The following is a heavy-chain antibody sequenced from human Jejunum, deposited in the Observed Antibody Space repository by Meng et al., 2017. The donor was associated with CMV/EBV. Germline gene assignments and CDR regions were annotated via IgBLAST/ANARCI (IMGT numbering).Heavy chain of an antibody. CDR2: INPSGGTT. CDR3: AKDGGSFLDYYFDS. CDR1: GYTFTSYS. J-gene: IGHJ4*02. D-gene: IGHD3-16*01. V-gene: IGHV1-46*01. Sequence: GYTFTSYSRHWVRQAPGQGPEWMGIINPSGGTTSYAQEFQGRVTMTRDTSTSTVYMELSSLRSEDTAVYYCAKDGGSFLDYYFDSWGQGTLVTVSS.